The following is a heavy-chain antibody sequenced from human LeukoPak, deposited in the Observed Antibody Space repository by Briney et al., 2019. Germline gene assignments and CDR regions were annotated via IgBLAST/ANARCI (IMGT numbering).Heavy chain of an antibody. Sequence: PSETLSLTCTVSGGSITSSHWSWIRQSPGEGLEWIGFISNTGTTNYNPSLKSRVTISVDTSKNRFSLKLSSVTAADRALYYCARGMIAQSAGAFNIWGQGTVVTVSS. V-gene: IGHV4-59*01. D-gene: IGHD3-22*01. CDR3: ARGMIAQSAGAFNI. CDR2: ISNTGTT. CDR1: GGSITSSH. J-gene: IGHJ3*02.